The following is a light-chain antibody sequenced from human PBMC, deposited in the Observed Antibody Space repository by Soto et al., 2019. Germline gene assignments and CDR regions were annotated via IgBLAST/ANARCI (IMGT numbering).Light chain of an antibody. CDR3: QQYSHWTRT. V-gene: IGKV3D-20*02. Sequence: EIVFMQSPGTRSLSPGERATVSCRASRSVSRSNLAWYQHKPGQSPRLLIFHASDRETGVPARISCSGAGPECTLTISSLKYEDVAVYYCQQYSHWTRTFGQGTKVDI. J-gene: IGKJ1*01. CDR1: RSVSRSN. CDR2: HAS.